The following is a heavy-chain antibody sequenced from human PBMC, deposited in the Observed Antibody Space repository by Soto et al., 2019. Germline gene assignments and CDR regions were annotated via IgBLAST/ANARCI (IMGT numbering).Heavy chain of an antibody. V-gene: IGHV3-21*01. CDR1: GFTFSSYS. Sequence: GGSLRLSCAASGFTFSSYSMNWVRQAPGKGLEWVSSISSSSSYIYYADSVKGRFTISRDNAKNSLYLQMNSLGAEDTAVYYCARDQKGAYSSSSRGMDVWGQGTTVTVSS. CDR3: ARDQKGAYSSSSRGMDV. D-gene: IGHD6-6*01. J-gene: IGHJ6*02. CDR2: ISSSSSYI.